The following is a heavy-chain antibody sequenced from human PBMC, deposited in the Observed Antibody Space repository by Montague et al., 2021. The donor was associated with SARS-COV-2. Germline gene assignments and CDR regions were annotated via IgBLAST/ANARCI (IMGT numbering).Heavy chain of an antibody. CDR2: ISDGGST. D-gene: IGHD2-15*01. Sequence: SETLSLTCTVSGGSISSFYWSWFRQPPGKGLEWIGYISDGGSTNYNPSLTSRVTMSVDTSKNQFSLKVNSVTAADTAVYYCARHYSATLPAVYWGQGTLVTVPS. CDR3: ARHYSATLPAVY. CDR1: GGSISSFY. J-gene: IGHJ4*02. V-gene: IGHV4-59*08.